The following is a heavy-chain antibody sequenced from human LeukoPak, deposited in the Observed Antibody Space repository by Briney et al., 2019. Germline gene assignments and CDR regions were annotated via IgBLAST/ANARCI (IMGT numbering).Heavy chain of an antibody. D-gene: IGHD2-8*01. CDR1: GGSISDSNW. V-gene: IGHV4-4*02. Sequence: SETLSLTCAVSGGSISDSNWWNWLRQSPGKGLEWIGKIYQSGSTNYNPSLKNRVTISVDKSKNQFSLKLSSVTAADTAVYYCAQNGQSGFSFDPWGQGTLVTVSS. CDR3: AQNGQSGFSFDP. CDR2: IYQSGST. J-gene: IGHJ5*02.